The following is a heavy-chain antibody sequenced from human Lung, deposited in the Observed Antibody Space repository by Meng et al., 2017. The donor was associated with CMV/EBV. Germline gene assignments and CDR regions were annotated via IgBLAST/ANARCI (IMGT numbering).Heavy chain of an antibody. CDR2: IYHSGST. CDR1: GGSISSSNW. Sequence: QVPLPEPGPGLVKPSGTLCLTCAVSGGSISSSNWWSWVRQPPGKGLEWIGEIYHSGSTNYNPSLKSRVTISVDKSKNQFSLKLSSVTAADTAVYYCARVVTALWGYYFDYWGQGTLVTVSS. V-gene: IGHV4-4*02. CDR3: ARVVTALWGYYFDY. D-gene: IGHD2-21*02. J-gene: IGHJ4*02.